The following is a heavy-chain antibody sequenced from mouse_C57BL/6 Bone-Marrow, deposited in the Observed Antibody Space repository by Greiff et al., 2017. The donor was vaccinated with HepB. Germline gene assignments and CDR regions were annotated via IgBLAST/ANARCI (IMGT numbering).Heavy chain of an antibody. Sequence: VKLMESDAELVKPGASVKISCKVSGYTFTDHTIHWMKQRPEQGLEWIGYIYPRDGSTKYNEKFKGKATLTADKSSSTAYMQLNSLTSEDSAVYFCARSPPLTTVVAGAMDYWGQGTSVTVSS. D-gene: IGHD1-1*01. V-gene: IGHV1-78*01. CDR2: IYPRDGST. J-gene: IGHJ4*01. CDR3: ARSPPLTTVVAGAMDY. CDR1: GYTFTDHT.